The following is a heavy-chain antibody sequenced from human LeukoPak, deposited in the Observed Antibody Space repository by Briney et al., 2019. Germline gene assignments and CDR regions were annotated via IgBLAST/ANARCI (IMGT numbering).Heavy chain of an antibody. CDR3: ARGGSRYCSSTSCYSYYYYGMDV. D-gene: IGHD2-2*02. CDR2: INPNSGGT. CDR1: GYTFTGYY. Sequence: ASVKVSCKAFGYTFTGYYMHWVRQAPGQGLEWMGWINPNSGGTNYAQKFQGRVTMTRDTSISTAYMELSRLRSDDTAVYYCARGGSRYCSSTSCYSYYYYGMDVWGQGTTVTVSS. J-gene: IGHJ6*02. V-gene: IGHV1-2*02.